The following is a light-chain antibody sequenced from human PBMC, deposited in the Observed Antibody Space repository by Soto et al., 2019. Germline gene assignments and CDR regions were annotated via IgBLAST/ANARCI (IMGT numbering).Light chain of an antibody. Sequence: DIQLTQSPSFLSSSVGDRATITCRASQGISSYLACYQQKPGKAPKLLLYAASTLQSVVPSRFSGSGSGTEFTLTISSLQPEDFAPYYCQHLNSYPTFGQGTRLEIK. V-gene: IGKV1-9*01. J-gene: IGKJ5*01. CDR2: AAS. CDR1: QGISSY. CDR3: QHLNSYPT.